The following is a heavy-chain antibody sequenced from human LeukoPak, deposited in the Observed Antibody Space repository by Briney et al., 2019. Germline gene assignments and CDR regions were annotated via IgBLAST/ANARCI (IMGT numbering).Heavy chain of an antibody. CDR1: GGSISSYY. D-gene: IGHD3-10*01. J-gene: IGHJ4*02. CDR3: ARAYGSGGYSRYYFDY. CDR2: IYYSGST. V-gene: IGHV4-59*01. Sequence: SETLSLTCTVSGGSISSYYWSWIRQPPGKGLEWIGYIYYSGSTNYNPSLKSRVTISVDTSKNQFSLKLSSVTAADTAVYYCARAYGSGGYSRYYFDYWGQGTLVTVSS.